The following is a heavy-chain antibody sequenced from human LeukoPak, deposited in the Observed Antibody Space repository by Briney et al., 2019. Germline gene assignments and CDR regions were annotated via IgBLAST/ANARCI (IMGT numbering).Heavy chain of an antibody. CDR1: GYTFTGYY. J-gene: IGHJ4*02. Sequence: ASVKVSCKASGYTFTGYYMHWVRQAPGQALEWMGWINPNSGGTNYAQKFQGRVTMTRDTSISTAYMELSRLRSDDTAVYYCARDGPLGFGDIGVRGDYWGQGTLVTVSS. CDR2: INPNSGGT. D-gene: IGHD4-17*01. V-gene: IGHV1-2*02. CDR3: ARDGPLGFGDIGVRGDY.